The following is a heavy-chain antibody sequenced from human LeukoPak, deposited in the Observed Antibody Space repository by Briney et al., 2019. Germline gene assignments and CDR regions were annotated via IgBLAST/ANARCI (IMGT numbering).Heavy chain of an antibody. CDR1: GFAFSDYY. Sequence: GGSLRLSCAASGFAFSDYYMSWIRQAPGKGLEWVSYINSGGSIISDADSVKGRFTISRDNAQNSLFLQMNRLRAEDTAVYYCARQASGNYFDFWGQGTLVTVSS. CDR2: INSGGSII. CDR3: ARQASGNYFDF. J-gene: IGHJ4*02. D-gene: IGHD3-10*01. V-gene: IGHV3-11*01.